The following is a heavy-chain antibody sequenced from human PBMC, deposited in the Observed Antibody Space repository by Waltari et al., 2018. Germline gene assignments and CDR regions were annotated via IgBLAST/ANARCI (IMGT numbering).Heavy chain of an antibody. V-gene: IGHV1-8*03. CDR2: MNPNSGNT. Sequence: QVQLVQSGAEVKKPGASVKVSCKASGYTFTSYDINWVRQATGQGLEWMGWMNPNSGNTGYAQKCQCRVTITKNTSISTAYMELSSLRSEDTAVYYCARGLRWNWNYEDYFDYWGQGTLVTVSS. D-gene: IGHD1-7*01. CDR3: ARGLRWNWNYEDYFDY. J-gene: IGHJ4*02. CDR1: GYTFTSYD.